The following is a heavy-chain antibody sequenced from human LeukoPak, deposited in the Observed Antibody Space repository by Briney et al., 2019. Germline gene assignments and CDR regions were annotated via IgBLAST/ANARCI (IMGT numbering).Heavy chain of an antibody. V-gene: IGHV3-33*01. D-gene: IGHD4-23*01. CDR3: ARDYGGVFDY. CDR1: GFTFSSYG. CDR2: IWYDGSNK. J-gene: IGHJ4*02. Sequence: GRSLRLSCAASGFTFSSYGMHWVRQAPGKGLEWVAVIWYDGSNKYYAESVKGRFTISRDNSKNTLYLQMNSLRAEDTAVYYCARDYGGVFDYWGQGTLVTVSS.